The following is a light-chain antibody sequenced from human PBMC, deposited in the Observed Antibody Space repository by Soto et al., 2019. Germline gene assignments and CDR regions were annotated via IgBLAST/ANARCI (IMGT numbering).Light chain of an antibody. Sequence: ILLTQSPGTLSLSPGEKATLSCRAGQSVSRNYLAWYQQKPGQAPRLLIYYAYRRTTGIPERFRGSGSGTDFTLTISGLAPEDFAVYYCQQYGGSPRTFGQGTKVDI. CDR3: QQYGGSPRT. CDR1: QSVSRNY. V-gene: IGKV3-20*01. J-gene: IGKJ1*01. CDR2: YAY.